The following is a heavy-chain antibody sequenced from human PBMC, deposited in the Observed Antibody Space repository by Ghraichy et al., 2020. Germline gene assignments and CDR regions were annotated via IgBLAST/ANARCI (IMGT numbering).Heavy chain of an antibody. Sequence: GESLNISCAASGFTFSSFPMGWVRQSPGKGLEWVSTISGRGRDTYYADSVKGRFTISRDKSKNTLYLQMNSLRAEDTAVYYCAQEPQYSSFTNCPFDYWGQGTLVTFSS. CDR3: AQEPQYSSFTNCPFDY. CDR1: GFTFSSFP. V-gene: IGHV3-23*01. CDR2: ISGRGRDT. J-gene: IGHJ4*02. D-gene: IGHD2-2*01.